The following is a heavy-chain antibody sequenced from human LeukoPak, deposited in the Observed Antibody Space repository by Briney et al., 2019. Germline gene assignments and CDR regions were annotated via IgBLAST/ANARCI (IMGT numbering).Heavy chain of an antibody. CDR2: ISYDGSNK. CDR1: GFTFSSYG. D-gene: IGHD6-13*01. Sequence: GGSLRLSCAASGFTFSSYGMHWVRQAPGKGLEWVAVISYDGSNKYYADSVKGRFTISRDNSKNTLYLQMNSLRAEDTAVYYCANPDSSSWYGNVDYWGQGTLVTVSS. CDR3: ANPDSSSWYGNVDY. V-gene: IGHV3-30*18. J-gene: IGHJ4*02.